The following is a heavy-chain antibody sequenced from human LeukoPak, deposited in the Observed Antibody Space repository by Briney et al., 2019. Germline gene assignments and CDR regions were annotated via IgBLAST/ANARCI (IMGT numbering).Heavy chain of an antibody. J-gene: IGHJ4*02. Sequence: PSETLSLTCTVSGGSMSSSNYYWGWIRQPPGKGLEWIGSIYDSESTYYNPSLKSRVTISVDTSKRQFSLKLSSVTATDTAVYARHSSVTTVVFDYWGQGTLVTVSS. CDR1: GGSMSSSNYY. CDR3: HSSVTTVVFDY. CDR2: IYDSEST. V-gene: IGHV4-39*01. D-gene: IGHD4-23*01.